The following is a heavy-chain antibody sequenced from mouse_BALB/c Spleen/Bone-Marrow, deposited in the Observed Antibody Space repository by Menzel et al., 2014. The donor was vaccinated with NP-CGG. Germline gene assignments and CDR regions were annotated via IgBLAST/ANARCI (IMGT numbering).Heavy chain of an antibody. CDR1: GFTFRSYD. Sequence: QVQLQQSGPELVKPGALVKISCKASGFTFRSYDINWVKQRPGQGLEWIGWIYPGDGSTKYNEKFKGKATLTADKSSSTAYMQLSSLTSDNSAVYFCARSGESSGYGFAYWGQGTLVTVSA. D-gene: IGHD3-1*01. V-gene: IGHV1S56*01. CDR2: IYPGDGST. CDR3: ARSGESSGYGFAY. J-gene: IGHJ3*01.